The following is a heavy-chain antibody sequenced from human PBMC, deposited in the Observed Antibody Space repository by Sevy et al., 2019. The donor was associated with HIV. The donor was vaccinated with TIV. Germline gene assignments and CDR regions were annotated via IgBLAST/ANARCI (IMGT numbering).Heavy chain of an antibody. CDR2: INQSGST. CDR1: GVSFSDYF. CDR3: ARVGGYYDKGFDS. J-gene: IGHJ4*02. Sequence: SETLSLTCGVYGVSFSDYFWSWIRQPPGKRLEWIGEINQSGSTNYNPSLKSRVTISIDTSKKLFSLNLSSVTAADTAVYYCARVGGYYDKGFDSWGQGILVTVSS. V-gene: IGHV4-34*01. D-gene: IGHD3-22*01.